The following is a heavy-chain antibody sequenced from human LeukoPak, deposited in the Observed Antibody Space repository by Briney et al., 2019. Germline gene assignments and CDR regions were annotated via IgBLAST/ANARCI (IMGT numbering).Heavy chain of an antibody. Sequence: SETLSLTCTVSGGSISSYYWSWIRQPAGKGLEWIGRIYTSGSTNYNPSLKSRVTMSVDTSKNQFSLKLSSVTAADTAVYYCARGRRYYGSGSYFSRGMDVWGQGTTVTVSS. CDR1: GGSISSYY. CDR2: IYTSGST. D-gene: IGHD3-10*01. CDR3: ARGRRYYGSGSYFSRGMDV. J-gene: IGHJ6*02. V-gene: IGHV4-4*07.